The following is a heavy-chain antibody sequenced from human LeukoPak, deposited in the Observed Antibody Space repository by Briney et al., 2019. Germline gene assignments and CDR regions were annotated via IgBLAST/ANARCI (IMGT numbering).Heavy chain of an antibody. Sequence: ASVKVSCKASGYTITSYGISWVRQAPGQGLEWMGWISAYNGNTNYAQKLQGRVTMTTDTSTSTAYMELRSLRSDDTAVYYCARAPIGSGSYYNTGDYYYYGMDVWGQGTTVTVSS. CDR3: ARAPIGSGSYYNTGDYYYYGMDV. V-gene: IGHV1-18*01. D-gene: IGHD3-10*01. CDR1: GYTITSYG. J-gene: IGHJ6*02. CDR2: ISAYNGNT.